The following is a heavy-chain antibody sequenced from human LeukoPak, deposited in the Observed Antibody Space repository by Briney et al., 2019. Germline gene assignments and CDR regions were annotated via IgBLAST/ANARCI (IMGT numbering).Heavy chain of an antibody. Sequence: SETLSLTRTVSGGSIGSYYWSWIRQPPGKGLEWIGYIYYSGSTNYNPSLKSRVTISVDTSKNQFSLKLSSVTAADTAVYYCATRGPPHSSGSYPSYWYFDLWGRGTLVTVSS. CDR2: IYYSGST. D-gene: IGHD1-26*01. CDR3: ATRGPPHSSGSYPSYWYFDL. V-gene: IGHV4-59*01. J-gene: IGHJ2*01. CDR1: GGSIGSYY.